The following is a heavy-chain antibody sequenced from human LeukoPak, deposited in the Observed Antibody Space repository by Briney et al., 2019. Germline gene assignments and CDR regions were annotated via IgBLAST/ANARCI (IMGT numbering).Heavy chain of an antibody. CDR2: IYYSGRT. D-gene: IGHD3-10*02. CDR1: GGSINSYY. CDR3: ARSKYGGPDY. V-gene: IGHV4-59*01. Sequence: SETLSLTCTVSGGSINSYYWSWIRQPPGKGLEWIGYIYYSGRTNYNPSLKSRVTISVNTSKNQFSLKLSSVTAADTAVYYCARSKYGGPDYWGQGTLVTDSS. J-gene: IGHJ4*02.